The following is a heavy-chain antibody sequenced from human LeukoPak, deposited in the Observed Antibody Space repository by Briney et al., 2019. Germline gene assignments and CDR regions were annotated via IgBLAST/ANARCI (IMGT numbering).Heavy chain of an antibody. CDR1: GGSFSDFY. D-gene: IGHD3-22*01. CDR3: ARDYYDSSGYYHVNWFDP. CDR2: IYTSGST. Sequence: PSETLSLTCAVSGGSFSDFYWSWIRQPAGKGLEWVGRIYTSGSTNYNPSLKSRVTISVDTSKNQFSLKLSSVTAADTAVYYCARDYYDSSGYYHVNWFDPWGQGTLVTVSS. V-gene: IGHV4-4*07. J-gene: IGHJ5*02.